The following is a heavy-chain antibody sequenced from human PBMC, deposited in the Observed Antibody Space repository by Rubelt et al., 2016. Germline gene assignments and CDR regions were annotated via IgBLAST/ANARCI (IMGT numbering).Heavy chain of an antibody. Sequence: QVQLVESRGGLVKPGGSLRLSCAASGFTFSDYYMSWIRQAPGKGLEWVSYISSSSSYTNYADSVKGRFTISRDNAKNSLYLQMNSLRAEDTAVYYCAREIGSSTSCYKACGAFDIWGQGTMVTVSS. D-gene: IGHD2-2*02. CDR3: AREIGSSTSCYKACGAFDI. CDR2: ISSSSSYT. J-gene: IGHJ3*02. V-gene: IGHV3-11*05. CDR1: GFTFSDYY.